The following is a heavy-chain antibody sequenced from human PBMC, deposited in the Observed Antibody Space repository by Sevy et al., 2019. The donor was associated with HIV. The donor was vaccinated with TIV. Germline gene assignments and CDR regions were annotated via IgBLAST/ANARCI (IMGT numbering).Heavy chain of an antibody. CDR2: IYYSGRT. CDR1: GGSISSYY. Sequence: SETLSLTCTVSGGSISSYYWSWIRQPPGKGLEWIGYIYYSGRTNYNPSLKSRVTISVDTSKNQFALKLSSVTAADTAVYYCAGVMLGYCSSTSCYAEGYFDYWGQGTLVTVSS. D-gene: IGHD2-2*01. J-gene: IGHJ4*02. CDR3: AGVMLGYCSSTSCYAEGYFDY. V-gene: IGHV4-59*01.